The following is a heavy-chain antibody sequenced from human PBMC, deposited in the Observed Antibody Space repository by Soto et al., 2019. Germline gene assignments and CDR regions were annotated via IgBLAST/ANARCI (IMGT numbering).Heavy chain of an antibody. J-gene: IGHJ6*03. CDR1: RFTFSSYA. CDR2: ISGSGGST. Sequence: EVQLLESGGGLVQPGGSLRLSCAASRFTFSSYAMSWVRQAPGRGLEWVSTISGSGGSTYYADSVKGRFTISRDNSKNTLYLQMNSLRAEDTAVYYCAKGPSITGTTFYYYYMDVWGKGTTVTVSS. D-gene: IGHD1-7*01. CDR3: AKGPSITGTTFYYYYMDV. V-gene: IGHV3-23*01.